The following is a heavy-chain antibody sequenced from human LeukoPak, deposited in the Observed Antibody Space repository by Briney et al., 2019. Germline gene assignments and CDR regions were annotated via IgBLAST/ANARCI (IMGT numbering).Heavy chain of an antibody. V-gene: IGHV4-39*02. J-gene: IGHJ4*02. CDR2: IYYSGNT. CDR1: GGSISSSSYY. CDR3: ARDSLGAGTVGATSGY. D-gene: IGHD1-26*01. Sequence: SETLSLTCAVSGGSISSSSYYWGWIRQPPGKGLEWIGNIYYSGNTYYNPSLKSRVTISVDTSKNQFSLKLSSVTAADTAVYYCARDSLGAGTVGATSGYWGQGTLVTVSS.